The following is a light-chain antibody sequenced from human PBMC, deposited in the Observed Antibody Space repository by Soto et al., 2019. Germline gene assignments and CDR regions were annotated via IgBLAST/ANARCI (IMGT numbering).Light chain of an antibody. Sequence: DIVMTQSPDSLAVSLGERATINCKSSQSVLYSSNNKNYLAWYQQKPGQPPKLLIYWASTRESGVPDRFSGSGSGTDSTLTISSLQAEDVAVYYCQQYYSTPPWTFGHGTKVEIK. V-gene: IGKV4-1*01. CDR1: QSVLYSSNNKNY. CDR2: WAS. CDR3: QQYYSTPPWT. J-gene: IGKJ1*01.